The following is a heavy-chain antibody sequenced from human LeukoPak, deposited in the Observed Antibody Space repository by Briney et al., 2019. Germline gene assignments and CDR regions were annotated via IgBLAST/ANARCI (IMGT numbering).Heavy chain of an antibody. CDR3: AKFSPTPLLNYYYYGMDV. CDR2: INRGGGGT. CDR1: GFTFSAFS. J-gene: IGHJ6*02. Sequence: GGSLRLSCAASGFTFSAFSMTWVRQAPGKGLEWVSAINRGGGGTYYADFVKGRFTISRDNSENTLYLQMNSLRAEDTATYYCAKFSPTPLLNYYYYGMDVWGQGTTVTVSS. V-gene: IGHV3-23*01.